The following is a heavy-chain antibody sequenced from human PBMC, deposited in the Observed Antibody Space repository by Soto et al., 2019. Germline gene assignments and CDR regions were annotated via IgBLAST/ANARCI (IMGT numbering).Heavy chain of an antibody. D-gene: IGHD6-25*01. CDR1: GGSVSSSSYY. CDR2: IYYSGNT. Sequence: QLQLQESGPGLVKPSETLSLTCTVSGGSVSSSSYYWGWIRQPPGKVLEWIGNIYYSGNTYYNPSLKSRVTIFVDTSENQFSLNLISVTAADSAVYYCARLRASAYYYYGMDVWGQGATVTVSS. J-gene: IGHJ6*02. V-gene: IGHV4-39*01. CDR3: ARLRASAYYYYGMDV.